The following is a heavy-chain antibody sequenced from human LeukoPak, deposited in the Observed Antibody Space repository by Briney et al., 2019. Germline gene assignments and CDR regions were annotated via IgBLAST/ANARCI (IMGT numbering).Heavy chain of an antibody. J-gene: IGHJ5*02. CDR2: IHYTGST. D-gene: IGHD3-10*01. CDR3: ARGGYYGSGNDFRFDP. Sequence: SETLSLTCTVSGGSISSYYWSWIRQSPGKGLECIGYIHYTGSTNYNPSLKSRVTISVETSKNQCSLKLKSVTAADTAVYYCARGGYYGSGNDFRFDPWGQGTLVTVSS. CDR1: GGSISSYY. V-gene: IGHV4-59*01.